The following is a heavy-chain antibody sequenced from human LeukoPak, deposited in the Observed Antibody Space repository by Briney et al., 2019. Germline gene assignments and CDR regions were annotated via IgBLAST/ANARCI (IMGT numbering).Heavy chain of an antibody. J-gene: IGHJ4*02. D-gene: IGHD1-26*01. CDR2: IYYTGST. CDR3: ARVRVGATLAYYFDY. CDR1: GGSISTYY. Sequence: SETLSLTCTVSGGSISTYYWTWIRQPPGKGLEWIGYIYYTGSTIYNPSLKSRLTILVDTSKNQFSLKLSSVTAADTAVYYCARVRVGATLAYYFDYWGQGTLVTVSS. V-gene: IGHV4-59*12.